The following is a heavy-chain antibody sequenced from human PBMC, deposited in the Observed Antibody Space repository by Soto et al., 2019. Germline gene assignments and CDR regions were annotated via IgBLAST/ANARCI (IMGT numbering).Heavy chain of an antibody. CDR3: ARYRGDPTVAFDI. Sequence: QVQLQESGPGLVKPSETLSLTCTVSDGSVSSGSYYWNWIRQPPGKGLEWIGFIYYSGSTHYNPSLQSRVTISVDTSRNQFSLRLSSVTAADTAIYYCARYRGDPTVAFDIWGQGTMVTVSS. J-gene: IGHJ3*02. V-gene: IGHV4-61*01. D-gene: IGHD2-21*01. CDR1: DGSVSSGSYY. CDR2: IYYSGST.